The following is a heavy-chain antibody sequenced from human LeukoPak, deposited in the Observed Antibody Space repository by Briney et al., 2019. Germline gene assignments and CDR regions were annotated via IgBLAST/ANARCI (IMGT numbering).Heavy chain of an antibody. CDR2: ISGSGGST. D-gene: IGHD6-19*01. Sequence: GGSLRLSCAASGFTFSSYGMTWVRQAPGKGLEWASAISGSGGSTYYADSVKGRFTISRDNSKNTLYLQMSSLRAEDTAVYYCVKNWAGPDTWGQGTLVTVSS. V-gene: IGHV3-23*01. J-gene: IGHJ5*02. CDR3: VKNWAGPDT. CDR1: GFTFSSYG.